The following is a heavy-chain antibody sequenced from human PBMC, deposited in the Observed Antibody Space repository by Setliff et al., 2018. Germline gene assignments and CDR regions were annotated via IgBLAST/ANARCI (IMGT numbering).Heavy chain of an antibody. J-gene: IGHJ4*02. CDR1: GGSISSGTYY. V-gene: IGHV4-61*02. D-gene: IGHD3-16*01. CDR3: RLWSHNYQNDY. CDR2: LHTSGSI. Sequence: PSETLSLTCTVSGGSISSGTYYWSWIRQPAGKGLEWIGRLHTSGSIDYNPSLKSRVTISVDTSKKQLSLKLSSVTAADTAVYYCRLWSHNYQNDYWGQGTLVTVSS.